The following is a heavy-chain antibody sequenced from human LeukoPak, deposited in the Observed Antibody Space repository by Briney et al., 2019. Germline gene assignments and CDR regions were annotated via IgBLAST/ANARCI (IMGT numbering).Heavy chain of an antibody. CDR2: IKQDGSEQ. CDR1: GFTFSHYY. V-gene: IGHV3-7*01. D-gene: IGHD2-2*01. J-gene: IGHJ3*02. CDR3: ARDDLGYCSSTSCSFI. Sequence: GSLRLSCAASGFTFSHYYMSWVRQAPGKGLEWVANIKQDGSEQFYLDSVKGRFTISRDNAKNALYLQMHSLRVEDTAVYYCARDDLGYCSSTSCSFIWGQGTMVTVSS.